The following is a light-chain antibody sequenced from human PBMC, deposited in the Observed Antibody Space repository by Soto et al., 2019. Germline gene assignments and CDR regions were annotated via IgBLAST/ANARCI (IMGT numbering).Light chain of an antibody. J-gene: IGKJ5*01. CDR2: GAS. CDR3: QQYGSSPIT. Sequence: EIVMTQSPATLSVSPGERATLSCRASQSVSGNLAWYQQKPGQPPRLLIYGASNRASGIPARFAGSGSGTDFTLTISSLEPEDSAIYYCQQYGSSPITFGQGTRLEIK. CDR1: QSVSGN. V-gene: IGKV3D-15*02.